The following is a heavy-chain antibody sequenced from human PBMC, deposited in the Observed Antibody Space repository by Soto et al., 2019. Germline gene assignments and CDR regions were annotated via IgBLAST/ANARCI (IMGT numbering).Heavy chain of an antibody. CDR1: GCTFGSYA. CDR2: IIPVFGTT. J-gene: IGHJ6*01. D-gene: IGHD2-15*01. Sequence: SVKVSCKASGCTFGSYAVSWVRHAPGQGLEWMGGIIPVFGTTNYAQNLQGRVTLTADESTTTVYMELSSLRSEDTAMYYCAREGFCSPTTCPDPTHYYNGMEVWGQGTMVTVSS. CDR3: AREGFCSPTTCPDPTHYYNGMEV. V-gene: IGHV1-69*13.